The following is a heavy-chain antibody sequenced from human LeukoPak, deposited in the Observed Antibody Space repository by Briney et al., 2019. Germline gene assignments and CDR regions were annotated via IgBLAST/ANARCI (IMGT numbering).Heavy chain of an antibody. CDR3: AGERGEEYSSGWYKRNYFDN. CDR1: GDSFSSVTDY. V-gene: IGHV4-39*07. J-gene: IGHJ4*02. CDR2: GDYSGGT. D-gene: IGHD6-19*01. Sequence: SETLSLTCTVSGDSFSSVTDYWAWIRQPPGKGLEWIASGDYSGGTYYNPSLESRVAISADMSKNQFSLKLTSVTGADTAVYYCAGERGEEYSSGWYKRNYFDNWGQGIRVAVSS.